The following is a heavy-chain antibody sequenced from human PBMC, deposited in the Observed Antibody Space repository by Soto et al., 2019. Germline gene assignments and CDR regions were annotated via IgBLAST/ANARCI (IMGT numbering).Heavy chain of an antibody. D-gene: IGHD1-7*01. CDR2: ITYDGSNK. V-gene: IGHV3-30*18. J-gene: IGHJ4*02. CDR3: AKDRVGGTFYTPLGF. CDR1: GFNFDNYG. Sequence: SLRLSCQASGFNFDNYGMHWVRQAPGKGLEWVAVITYDGSNKYYADSVKGRFTISRDNSKNTLSLQLNTLKPEDTAVYHCAKDRVGGTFYTPLGFWGQGTLVTVSS.